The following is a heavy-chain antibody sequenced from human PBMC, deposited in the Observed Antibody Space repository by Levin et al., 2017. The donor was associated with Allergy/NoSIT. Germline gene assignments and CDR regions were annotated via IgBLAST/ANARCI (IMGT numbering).Heavy chain of an antibody. Sequence: GESLKISCKASGYTFTSYGISWVRQAPGQGLEWMGWISAYNGNTNYAQKLQGRVTMTTDTSTSTAYMELRSLRSDDTAVYYCASSPPELDYWGQGTLVTVSS. CDR1: GYTFTSYG. D-gene: IGHD1-26*01. CDR3: ASSPPELDY. CDR2: ISAYNGNT. V-gene: IGHV1-18*01. J-gene: IGHJ4*02.